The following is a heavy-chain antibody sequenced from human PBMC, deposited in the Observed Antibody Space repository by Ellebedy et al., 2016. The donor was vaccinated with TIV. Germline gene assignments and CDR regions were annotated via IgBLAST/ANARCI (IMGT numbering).Heavy chain of an antibody. D-gene: IGHD3-10*01. J-gene: IGHJ3*01. V-gene: IGHV4-34*01. Sequence: MPSETLSLTCGVFGGSFSGYYWTWIRQPPGKGLEWIGEVDHSGSANYNPSLKSRVIISVDTSNDQFSLKMISVTAADTGVYYCTRGGRGLLRQPFDVWGQGTMVILSS. CDR3: TRGGRGLLRQPFDV. CDR2: VDHSGSA. CDR1: GGSFSGYY.